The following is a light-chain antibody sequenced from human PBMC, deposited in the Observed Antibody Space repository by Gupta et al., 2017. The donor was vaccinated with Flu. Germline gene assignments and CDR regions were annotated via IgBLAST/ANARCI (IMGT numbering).Light chain of an antibody. J-gene: IGKJ1*01. CDR2: VTS. V-gene: IGKV1-5*03. CDR3: QQYDNSPWT. CDR1: LKFRNW. Sequence: IRVTHSPSTLAASVGDRVTITCRASLKFRNWLAWYQQKPGTAPKLLIYVTSTLEIGVPSRFSGSGRWTEFTLTISGLQPDDFATYYCQQYDNSPWTFGXGTKVEIK.